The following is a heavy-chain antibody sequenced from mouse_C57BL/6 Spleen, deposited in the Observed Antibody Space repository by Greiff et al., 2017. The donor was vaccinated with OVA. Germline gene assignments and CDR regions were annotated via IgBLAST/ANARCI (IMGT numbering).Heavy chain of an antibody. Sequence: VKLKQPGAELVRPGSSVKLSCKASGYTFTSYWMHWVKQRPIQGLEWIGNIDPSDSETHYNQKFKDKATLTVDKSSSTAYMQLSSLTSEDSAVYYCARHLYAYDGAWFAYWGQGTLVTVSA. V-gene: IGHV1-52*01. CDR3: ARHLYAYDGAWFAY. CDR1: GYTFTSYW. D-gene: IGHD2-2*01. J-gene: IGHJ3*01. CDR2: IDPSDSET.